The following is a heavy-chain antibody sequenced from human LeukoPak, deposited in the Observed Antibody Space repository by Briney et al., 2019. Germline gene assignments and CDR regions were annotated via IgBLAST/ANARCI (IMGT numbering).Heavy chain of an antibody. Sequence: PSETLSLTCAVYGGSFSGYYWSWIRQPPGKGLEWIGEINHSGSTNYNPSLKSRVTISVDTSKNQFSLKLSSVTAADTAVYYCAKRWLQLKFDPWGQGTLVTVSS. J-gene: IGHJ5*02. CDR3: AKRWLQLKFDP. CDR2: INHSGST. D-gene: IGHD5-24*01. CDR1: GGSFSGYY. V-gene: IGHV4-34*01.